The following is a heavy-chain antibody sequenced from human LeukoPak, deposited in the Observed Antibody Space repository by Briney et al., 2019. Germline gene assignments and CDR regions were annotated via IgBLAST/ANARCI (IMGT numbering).Heavy chain of an antibody. Sequence: SETLSLTCAVYGGSFSGYYWSWIRQPPGKGLEWSGEINHSGSTNYNPSLKSRVTISVDTSKNQFSLKLSSVTAADTAVYYCARVSYGLYYYYYGMDVWGQGTTVTVSS. J-gene: IGHJ6*02. CDR3: ARVSYGLYYYYYGMDV. D-gene: IGHD5-18*01. CDR2: INHSGST. V-gene: IGHV4-34*01. CDR1: GGSFSGYY.